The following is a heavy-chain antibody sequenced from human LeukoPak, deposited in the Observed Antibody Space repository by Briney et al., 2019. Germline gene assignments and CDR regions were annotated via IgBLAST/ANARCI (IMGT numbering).Heavy chain of an antibody. J-gene: IGHJ6*03. CDR1: GGTFSSYG. V-gene: IGHV1-18*01. CDR3: ARGRYCSGTSCYKVYYYYMDV. D-gene: IGHD2-2*02. CDR2: ISAYNGNT. Sequence: EASVKVSCKASGGTFSSYGISWVRQAPGQGLEWMGWISAYNGNTNYAQNLQGRVTMTTDTSTSTAYMELRSLRSDDTAVYYCARGRYCSGTSCYKVYYYYMDVWGKGTTVTVSS.